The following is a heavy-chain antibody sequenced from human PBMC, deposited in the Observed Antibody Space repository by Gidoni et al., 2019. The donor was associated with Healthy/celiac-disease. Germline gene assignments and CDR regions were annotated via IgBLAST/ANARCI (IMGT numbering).Heavy chain of an antibody. V-gene: IGHV1-58*02. Sequence: QMQLVQSGPEVKKPGTSVKVSCKSSGFTFTSSSMQWVRQARGQRREWIGWIVVGSGNTNYAQKFQERVTSTRDMSTSTAYMELSSLRSEDTAVYYCAASVAVDNYFDYWGQGTLVTVSS. CDR2: IVVGSGNT. CDR3: AASVAVDNYFDY. CDR1: GFTFTSSS. D-gene: IGHD5-12*01. J-gene: IGHJ4*02.